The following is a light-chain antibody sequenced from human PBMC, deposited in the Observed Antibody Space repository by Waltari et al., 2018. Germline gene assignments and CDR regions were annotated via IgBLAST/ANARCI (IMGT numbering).Light chain of an antibody. CDR2: TND. CDR1: SSNIGSNY. Sequence: QSVLTQPPSTSGTPGQRVTISCSGSSSNIGSNYVYWYQHLPGTAPKLLIYTNDQVPSRVPARCSGSKSGTYASLAISGPQSDDESDDFCAEWDDTLSAVVFGGGTKLTVL. V-gene: IGLV1-47*02. J-gene: IGLJ2*01. CDR3: AEWDDTLSAVV.